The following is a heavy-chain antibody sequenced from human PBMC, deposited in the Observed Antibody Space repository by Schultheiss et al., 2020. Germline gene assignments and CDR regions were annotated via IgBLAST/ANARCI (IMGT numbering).Heavy chain of an antibody. CDR1: GLNLNEAW. D-gene: IGHD5/OR15-5a*01. V-gene: IGHV3-15*01. CDR2: IKSKIDGGTA. J-gene: IGHJ5*02. CDR3: TTDGKYSISSGTFWFDP. Sequence: GESLKISCAASGLNLNEAWMAWVRQAPGKGLEWVGRIKSKIDGGTAELTAPVKGRFTISRDDSKDTMYLQMNSLKTEDTGVYYCTTDGKYSISSGTFWFDPWGQGTLVTVSS.